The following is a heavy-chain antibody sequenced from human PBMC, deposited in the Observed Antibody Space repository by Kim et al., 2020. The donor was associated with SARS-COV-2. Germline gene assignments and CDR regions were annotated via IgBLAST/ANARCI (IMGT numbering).Heavy chain of an antibody. CDR1: GFTFDDYA. CDR3: AKDYDSSGYYSYIDY. D-gene: IGHD3-22*01. Sequence: GGSLRLFCAASGFTFDDYAMHWVRQAPGKGLEWVSGISWNSGSIGYADSVKGRFTISRDNAKNSLYLQMNSLRAEDTALYYCAKDYDSSGYYSYIDYWGQGTLVTVSS. CDR2: ISWNSGSI. J-gene: IGHJ4*02. V-gene: IGHV3-9*01.